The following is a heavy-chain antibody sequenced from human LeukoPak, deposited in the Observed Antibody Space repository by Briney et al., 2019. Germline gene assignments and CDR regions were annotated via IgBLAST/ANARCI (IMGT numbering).Heavy chain of an antibody. J-gene: IGHJ5*02. D-gene: IGHD2-2*01. CDR3: ARGNIVVVPAARVWFDP. CDR2: IYYSGGT. CDR1: GGSISSYY. Sequence: SETLSLTCTVSGGSISSYYWSWIRQPPGKGLEWIGYIYYSGGTNYNPSLKSRVTISVDTSKNQFSLKLSSVTAADTAVYYCARGNIVVVPAARVWFDPWGQGTLVTVSS. V-gene: IGHV4-59*12.